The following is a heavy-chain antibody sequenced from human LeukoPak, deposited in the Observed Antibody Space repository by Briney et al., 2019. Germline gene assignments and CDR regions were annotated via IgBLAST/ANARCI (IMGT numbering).Heavy chain of an antibody. CDR3: ARQYDY. CDR2: IYYTGGT. V-gene: IGHV4-39*01. J-gene: IGHJ4*02. Sequence: SSETLSLTCTVSDGSISSGSYYWGWIRQPPGKGLEWIGSIYYTGGTYYNPSLKSRVTISVDTSKNQFSLKLTSVTAADTGVYFCARQYDYWGQGTLVTVSS. CDR1: DGSISSGSYY.